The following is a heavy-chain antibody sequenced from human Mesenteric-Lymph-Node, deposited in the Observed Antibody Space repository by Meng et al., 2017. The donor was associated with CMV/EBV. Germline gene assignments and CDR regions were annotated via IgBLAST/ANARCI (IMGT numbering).Heavy chain of an antibody. CDR1: GYTFINYG. CDR2: ISAHNNNT. V-gene: IGHV1-18*01. CDR3: ARDGAAAAGIGVPLDY. D-gene: IGHD6-13*01. J-gene: IGHJ4*02. Sequence: ASVKVSCKSSGYTFINYGVNWVRQAPGQGLEWMGWISAHNNNTNYAQNFQGRVTMTTDTSTSTAYMELRSLRSDDTAVYYCARDGAAAAGIGVPLDYWGQGTLVTVSS.